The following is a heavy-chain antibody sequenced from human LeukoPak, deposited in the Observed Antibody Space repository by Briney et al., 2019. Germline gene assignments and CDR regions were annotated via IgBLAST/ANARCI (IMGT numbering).Heavy chain of an antibody. CDR2: INPNSGGT. Sequence: ASVKVSCKASGYTFTGYYMHWVRQAPGQGLEWRVWINPNSGGTNYAQKFQGRVTMTRDTSISTAYMELSRLRSDDTAVYYCARDQGSGWLPWFDPWGQGTLVTASS. D-gene: IGHD6-19*01. J-gene: IGHJ5*02. V-gene: IGHV1-2*02. CDR3: ARDQGSGWLPWFDP. CDR1: GYTFTGYY.